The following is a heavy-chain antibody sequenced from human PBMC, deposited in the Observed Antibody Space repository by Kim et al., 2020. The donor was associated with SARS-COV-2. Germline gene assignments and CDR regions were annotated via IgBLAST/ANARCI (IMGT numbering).Heavy chain of an antibody. CDR2: IKEDGSVE. CDR1: GFTFSSYW. V-gene: IGHV3-7*01. D-gene: IGHD6-6*01. J-gene: IGHJ4*02. CDR3: AREYISSSGLDC. Sequence: GGSLRLSCVASGFTFSSYWMACVRQAPGKGLEWVGNIKEDGSVENYVDSVKGRFTISRDNTENSVYLQMNSLRAEDTAIYYCAREYISSSGLDCWGQGTLVTVSS.